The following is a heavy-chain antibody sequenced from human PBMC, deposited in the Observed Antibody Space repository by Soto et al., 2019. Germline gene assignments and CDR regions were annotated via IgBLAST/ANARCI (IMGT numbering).Heavy chain of an antibody. D-gene: IGHD3-22*01. V-gene: IGHV1-69*06. CDR2: IIPLFDAV. Sequence: QVQLVQSGAEVKKPGSSVRVSCKTSEGTFNNYAISWVRLAPGQGLEWMGGIIPLFDAVKYAQKFQGRVTITADKSTSTAYMELHTLTSEDTAVYYCARDDALRETSGYFYLDYWGQGTPVTVTS. J-gene: IGHJ4*02. CDR1: EGTFNNYA. CDR3: ARDDALRETSGYFYLDY.